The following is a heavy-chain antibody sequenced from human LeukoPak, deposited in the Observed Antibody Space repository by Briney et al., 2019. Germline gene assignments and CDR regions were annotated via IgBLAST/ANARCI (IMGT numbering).Heavy chain of an antibody. CDR1: GGSFSGYY. J-gene: IGHJ6*02. CDR3: ARGDGPHYYYGMDV. Sequence: SETLSLTCAVYGGSFSGYYWSWIRQPPGKGLEWIGEINHSGSTNYNPSLKSRVTISVDTSKSQFSLKLSSVTAADTAVYYCARGDGPHYYYGMDVWGQGTTVTVSS. CDR2: INHSGST. D-gene: IGHD4-17*01. V-gene: IGHV4-34*01.